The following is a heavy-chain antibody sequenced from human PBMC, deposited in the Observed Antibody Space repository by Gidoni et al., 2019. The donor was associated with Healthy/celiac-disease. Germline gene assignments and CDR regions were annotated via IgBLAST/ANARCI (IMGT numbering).Heavy chain of an antibody. CDR2: IIPIFGTA. CDR1: GGTFSSYA. J-gene: IGHJ2*01. V-gene: IGHV1-69*06. Sequence: QVQLVQPGAEVKKPGASVKVSCKASGGTFSSYAISWVRQAPGQVLEWLGGIIPIFGTANYAQKFQGRVTISADKSTSTAYMELSSLRSEDTAVYYCASGYSSGWARLVFDLWGRGTLVTVSS. CDR3: ASGYSSGWARLVFDL. D-gene: IGHD6-19*01.